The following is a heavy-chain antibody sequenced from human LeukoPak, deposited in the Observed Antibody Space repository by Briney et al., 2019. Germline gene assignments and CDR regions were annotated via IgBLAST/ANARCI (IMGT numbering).Heavy chain of an antibody. V-gene: IGHV1-24*01. Sequence: GASVKVSCKASGYTLTELSMHWVRQAPGKGLEWMGGFDPEDGETIYAQKFQGRVTMTEDTSTDTAYMELSSLRSEDTAVYYCATDPDIGRSGGVVWAFDIWGQGTMVTVSS. CDR3: ATDPDIGRSGGVVWAFDI. D-gene: IGHD3-3*01. J-gene: IGHJ3*02. CDR1: GYTLTELS. CDR2: FDPEDGET.